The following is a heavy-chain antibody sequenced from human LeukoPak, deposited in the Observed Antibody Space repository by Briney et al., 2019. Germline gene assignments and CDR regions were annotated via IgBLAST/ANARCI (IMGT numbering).Heavy chain of an antibody. CDR1: GFTFSSYS. V-gene: IGHV3-21*01. CDR2: ISSSSSYI. J-gene: IGHJ2*01. CDR3: AREFHPQWYFDL. Sequence: GGSLRLSCAASGFTFSSYSMNWVRQAPGKGLEWVSSISSSSSYIYYADSVKGRFTISRDNAKNSLYLQMNSLRAEDTAVYYCAREFHPQWYFDLWGRGTLVTVPS.